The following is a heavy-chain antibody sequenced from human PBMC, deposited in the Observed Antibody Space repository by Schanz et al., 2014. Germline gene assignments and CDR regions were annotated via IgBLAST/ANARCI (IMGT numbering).Heavy chain of an antibody. CDR3: ARGGADSAMAHEY. CDR1: GFTFSRYW. D-gene: IGHD5-18*01. V-gene: IGHV3-74*02. CDR2: LNFDETYT. J-gene: IGHJ4*02. Sequence: AELVESGGGVVQPGGSLRLSCEASGFTFSRYWMHWVRQAPGKGLEWVSRLNFDETYTSYADSVKGRFTISRDNAKNTVYLQMTSLRVEDTAVYYCARGGADSAMAHEYWGRGTLVTVSS.